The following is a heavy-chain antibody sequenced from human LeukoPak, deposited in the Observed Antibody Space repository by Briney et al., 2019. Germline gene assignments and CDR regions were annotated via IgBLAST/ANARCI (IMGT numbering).Heavy chain of an antibody. CDR3: ARDLGSY. J-gene: IGHJ4*02. CDR2: IFGSGGST. Sequence: GGSLRLSCAASGFTFSSYAMYWVRQAPGKGLEWVSGIFGSGGSTHYADSVKGRFTISRDNANNTLYLQMNSLRAEDTAVYFCARDLGSYWGRGTQVTVSS. CDR1: GFTFSSYA. D-gene: IGHD7-27*01. V-gene: IGHV3-23*01.